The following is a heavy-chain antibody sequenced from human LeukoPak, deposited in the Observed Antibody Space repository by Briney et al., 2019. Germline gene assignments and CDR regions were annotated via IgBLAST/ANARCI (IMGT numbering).Heavy chain of an antibody. Sequence: WETLSLTCAVYGGSFSGYYWSWIRQPPGKGLEWIGYIYYSGSTNYNPSLKSRVTISVGTSKNQFSLKLSSVTAADTAVYYCARERGRQNYYYYYMDVWGKGTTVTVSS. V-gene: IGHV4-59*01. J-gene: IGHJ6*03. CDR3: ARERGRQNYYYYYMDV. CDR1: GGSFSGYY. CDR2: IYYSGST.